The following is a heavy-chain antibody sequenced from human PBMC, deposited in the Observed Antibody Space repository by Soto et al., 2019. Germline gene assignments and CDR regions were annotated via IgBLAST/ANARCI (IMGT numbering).Heavy chain of an antibody. D-gene: IGHD4-17*01. Sequence: QVQLVESGGGVVQPGRSLRLSCAASGFTFSRNTMHWVRQAPGKGLEWVAVISYDGNNRYFADSVKGRFTIFRDNSKNTLYLQMNSLRAEDTAVYCCASYYGAYLLDYWGQGTLVTVSS. CDR3: ASYYGAYLLDY. CDR1: GFTFSRNT. CDR2: ISYDGNNR. J-gene: IGHJ4*02. V-gene: IGHV3-30-3*01.